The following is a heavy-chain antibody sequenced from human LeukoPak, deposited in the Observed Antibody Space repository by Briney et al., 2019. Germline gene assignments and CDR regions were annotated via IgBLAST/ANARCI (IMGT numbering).Heavy chain of an antibody. D-gene: IGHD6-19*01. V-gene: IGHV3-74*01. Sequence: PGGSLRLSCAASGFTFSKYWMIWVRQAPGKGLESVSRINTDGTVKTYADSVKGRFTVSRDNADNTMFLQMNSVRDEDTAVYYCATRQWLAPPPDSWGQGTLVTVSS. CDR2: INTDGTVK. J-gene: IGHJ4*02. CDR3: ATRQWLAPPPDS. CDR1: GFTFSKYW.